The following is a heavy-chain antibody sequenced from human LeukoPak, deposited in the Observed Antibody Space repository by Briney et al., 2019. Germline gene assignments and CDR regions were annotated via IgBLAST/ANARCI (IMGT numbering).Heavy chain of an antibody. D-gene: IGHD1-26*01. CDR3: ARGAGYYSWFDS. CDR1: GGSISSSSYY. V-gene: IGHV4-39*01. Sequence: SETLSLTCTVSGGSISSSSYYWGWIRQPPGKGLEWIGSIYYSGSTYYNPSLKSRVTISVDTSKNQFSLKLSSVTAADTAVYYCARGAGYYSWFDSWGQGTLVTVSS. J-gene: IGHJ5*01. CDR2: IYYSGST.